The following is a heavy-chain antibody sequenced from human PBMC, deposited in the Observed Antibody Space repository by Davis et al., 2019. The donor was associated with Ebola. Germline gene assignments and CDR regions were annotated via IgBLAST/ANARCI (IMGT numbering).Heavy chain of an antibody. V-gene: IGHV4-34*01. D-gene: IGHD4-17*01. CDR3: ARTPPTVRIFDY. CDR2: FNHSGST. J-gene: IGHJ4*02. Sequence: SETLSLTCAVSGGSFSAYYWSWIRQPPGKGLEWIGEFNHSGSTNYNPSLKSRVTISVDTSKNQFSLKLSSVTAADTAVYYCARTPPTVRIFDYWGQGTLVTVSS. CDR1: GGSFSAYY.